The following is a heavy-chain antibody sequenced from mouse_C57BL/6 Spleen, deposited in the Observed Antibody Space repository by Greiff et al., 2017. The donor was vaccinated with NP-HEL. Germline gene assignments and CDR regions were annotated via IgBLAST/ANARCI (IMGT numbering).Heavy chain of an antibody. CDR2: IHPNSGST. CDR1: GYTFTSYW. D-gene: IGHD2-4*01. Sequence: QVQLQQSGAELVKPGASVKLSCKASGYTFTSYWMHWVKQRPGQGLEWIGMIHPNSGSTNYNEKFKSKATLTVDKSSSTAYMQLSSLTSEDSAVYYCAREGRLRRYFDVWGTGTTVTVSS. J-gene: IGHJ1*03. CDR3: AREGRLRRYFDV. V-gene: IGHV1-64*01.